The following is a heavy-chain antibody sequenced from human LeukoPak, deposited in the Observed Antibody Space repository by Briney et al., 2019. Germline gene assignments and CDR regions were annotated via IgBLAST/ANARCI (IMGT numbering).Heavy chain of an antibody. CDR1: GGSISSSSYY. D-gene: IGHD5-18*01. V-gene: IGHV4-39*07. CDR2: IYYSGST. Sequence: PSETLSLTCTVSGGSISSSSYYWGWIRQPPGKGLEWIGSIYYSGSTYYNPSLKSRVTISVDTSKNQFSLKLSSVTAADTAVYYSARVVNLDTASENFWDYWGQGTLVTVSS. CDR3: ARVVNLDTASENFWDY. J-gene: IGHJ4*02.